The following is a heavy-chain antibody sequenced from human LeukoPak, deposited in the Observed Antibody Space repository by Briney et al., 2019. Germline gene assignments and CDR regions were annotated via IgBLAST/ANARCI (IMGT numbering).Heavy chain of an antibody. V-gene: IGHV4-39*01. CDR2: IYYSGST. CDR3: ARRPEYYYGSGSYSEYYFDY. J-gene: IGHJ4*02. CDR1: GGSISSSSYY. Sequence: ETLSLTCTVSGGSISSSSYYWGWIRQPPGKGLEWIGSIYYSGSTYYNPSLKSRVTISVDTSKNQFSLKLSSVTAADTAVYYCARRPEYYYGSGSYSEYYFDYWGQGTLVTVSS. D-gene: IGHD3-10*01.